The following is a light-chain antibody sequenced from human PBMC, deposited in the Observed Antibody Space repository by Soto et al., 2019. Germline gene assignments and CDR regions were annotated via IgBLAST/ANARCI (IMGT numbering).Light chain of an antibody. CDR3: QQYNNYSPYT. CDR1: QSVSSY. Sequence: EIVMTQSPATLSVSPGERATLSCRASQSVSSYLAWYQQKPGQAPRLLIYGASTSATGIPARCSGSGSGTACSLTISSLQSEEFAVDYCQQYNNYSPYTFGRGTKLEIK. V-gene: IGKV3-15*01. J-gene: IGKJ2*01. CDR2: GAS.